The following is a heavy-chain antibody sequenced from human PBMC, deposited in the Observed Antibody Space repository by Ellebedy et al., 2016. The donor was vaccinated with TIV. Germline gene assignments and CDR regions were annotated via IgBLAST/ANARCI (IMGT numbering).Heavy chain of an antibody. D-gene: IGHD4-17*01. CDR1: GFTFDYYS. Sequence: GGSLRLXXAASGFTFDYYSMHWVRQAPGKGLEWVSVISWDGRSTYYADSVKGRFTISRDNAKNSLYLQMNSLRAEDTAVYYCAKDRVGVTVTPAADWGRGTLVTVSA. CDR3: AKDRVGVTVTPAAD. J-gene: IGHJ4*02. V-gene: IGHV3-43*01. CDR2: ISWDGRST.